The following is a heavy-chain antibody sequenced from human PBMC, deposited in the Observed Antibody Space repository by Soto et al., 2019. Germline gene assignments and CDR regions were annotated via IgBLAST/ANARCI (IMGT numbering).Heavy chain of an antibody. V-gene: IGHV4-31*01. D-gene: IGHD2-8*01. CDR3: ARQEMVYAYGVDI. J-gene: IGHJ3*02. CDR1: GGSVRSGGYY. Sequence: QVQLQESGPGLVKPSQTLSLTCTVSGGSVRSGGYYWRWIRQHPGKGLEWIGYIYFSGSSYYNPSLKRQLTILIVTSKNQFFLKRTSVTAADTAVYFFARQEMVYAYGVDIWGQGTMVTVSS. CDR2: IYFSGSS.